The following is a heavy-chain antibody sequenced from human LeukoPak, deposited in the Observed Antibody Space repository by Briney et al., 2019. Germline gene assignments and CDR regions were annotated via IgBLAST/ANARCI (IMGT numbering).Heavy chain of an antibody. V-gene: IGHV3-21*01. J-gene: IGHJ4*02. CDR3: ARDGSGRVPEMSAPDY. CDR2: ISTSSSYI. D-gene: IGHD3-10*01. CDR1: GFTFSTYS. Sequence: GGSLRLSCAASGFTFSTYSMNWVRQAPGKGLEWVSSISTSSSYIYYADSVKGRFTISRDNAKKSLNMQMNSLRDEDTAVYYCARDGSGRVPEMSAPDYWGQGTLVTVSS.